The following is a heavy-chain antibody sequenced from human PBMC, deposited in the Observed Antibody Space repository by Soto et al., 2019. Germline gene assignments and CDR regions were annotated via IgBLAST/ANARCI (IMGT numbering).Heavy chain of an antibody. CDR1: GGSITTGGYY. CDR2: RYYSGST. J-gene: IGHJ4*02. CDR3: ARTKCSGGSCYSWSLDY. D-gene: IGHD2-15*01. Sequence: LSITCTVSGGSITTGGYYWSWIRQLPGKGLEWIGHRYYSGSTYYNPSLKSRVSISLDTSKNQFSLKLSFVTAADTAMYYCARTKCSGGSCYSWSLDYWGQGTPVTVSS. V-gene: IGHV4-31*03.